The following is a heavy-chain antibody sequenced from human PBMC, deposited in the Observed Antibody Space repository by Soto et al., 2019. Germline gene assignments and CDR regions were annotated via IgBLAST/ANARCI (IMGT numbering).Heavy chain of an antibody. J-gene: IGHJ4*02. Sequence: QVQLVQSGAELKKPGSSVKVSCKASGGTFSSYTISWVRQAPGQGLEWMGRIIPILGIANYAQKFQGRVTITADKSTSTAYMELSSLRSEETAVYYCASWLYYYDSSGYYRDYWGQGTLVTVSS. CDR3: ASWLYYYDSSGYYRDY. CDR1: GGTFSSYT. CDR2: IIPILGIA. V-gene: IGHV1-69*02. D-gene: IGHD3-22*01.